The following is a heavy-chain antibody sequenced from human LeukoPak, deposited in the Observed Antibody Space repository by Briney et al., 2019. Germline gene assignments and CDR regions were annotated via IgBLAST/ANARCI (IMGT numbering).Heavy chain of an antibody. CDR1: GGSINNRY. CDR3: ARVDFWSGFDY. V-gene: IGHV4-59*11. J-gene: IGHJ4*02. CDR2: IFYTGST. D-gene: IGHD3-3*01. Sequence: SETLSLTCSVYGGSINNRYWSWIRQPPGKGLEWVGYIFYTGSTNYNPSLKSQVAISVDTSKNQFSLRLNSVTAADTAVYYCARVDFWSGFDYWGLGTLVTVSS.